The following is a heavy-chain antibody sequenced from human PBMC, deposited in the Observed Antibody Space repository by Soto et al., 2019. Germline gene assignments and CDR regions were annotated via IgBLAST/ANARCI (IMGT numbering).Heavy chain of an antibody. CDR2: IIPIFGTA. CDR3: ATRICSGGSCYAEYFQH. D-gene: IGHD2-15*01. Sequence: SSVKVSCKASGGTFSSYAISWVRQAPGQGLEWMGGIIPIFGTANYAQKFQGRVTITADESTSTAYMELSSLRSEDTAVYYCATRICSGGSCYAEYFQHWGQGTLVTVSS. CDR1: GGTFSSYA. V-gene: IGHV1-69*13. J-gene: IGHJ1*01.